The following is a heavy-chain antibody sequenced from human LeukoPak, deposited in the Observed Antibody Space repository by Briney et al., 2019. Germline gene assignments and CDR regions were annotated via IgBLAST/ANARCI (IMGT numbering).Heavy chain of an antibody. Sequence: GRSLRLSCAASGFTFSSYGMHWVRQAPGKGLEWVAFISYDGSNKYYADSVKGRFTISRVNSKNTLYLQMNSLRAEDTAMYYCAKEAAYCGGDCYSGSDYWGQGTLVTVSS. CDR2: ISYDGSNK. CDR3: AKEAAYCGGDCYSGSDY. V-gene: IGHV3-30*18. J-gene: IGHJ4*02. D-gene: IGHD2-21*02. CDR1: GFTFSSYG.